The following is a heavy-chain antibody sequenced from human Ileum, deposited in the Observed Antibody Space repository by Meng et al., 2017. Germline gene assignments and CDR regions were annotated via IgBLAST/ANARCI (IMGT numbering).Heavy chain of an antibody. V-gene: IGHV4-4*02. CDR2: INHSGTT. D-gene: IGHD3-10*01. J-gene: IGHJ4*02. Sequence: QVQLQESGSGLVKPSGTLPLTCAVSGGSISSSIWWSWVRQPPEKGLEWIGEINHSGTTNYSPSLKSRLTISVDKSKNQFSLKLQSVTAADTAVYFCARGVVSGSHYNTYWGQGILVTVSS. CDR3: ARGVVSGSHYNTY. CDR1: GGSISSSIW.